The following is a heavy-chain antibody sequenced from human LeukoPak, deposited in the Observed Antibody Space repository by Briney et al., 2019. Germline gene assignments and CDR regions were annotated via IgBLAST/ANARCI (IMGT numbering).Heavy chain of an antibody. CDR2: INHSGST. D-gene: IGHD4-17*01. J-gene: IGHJ3*02. CDR1: GGSFSGYY. Sequence: SETLSLTCAVYGGSFSGYYWSCIRQPPGKGLEWIGEINHSGSTNYNPSLKSRVTISVDTSKNQFSLKLSSVTAADAAVYYCARPTYGDYVYGDAFDIWGQGTMVTVSS. CDR3: ARPTYGDYVYGDAFDI. V-gene: IGHV4-34*01.